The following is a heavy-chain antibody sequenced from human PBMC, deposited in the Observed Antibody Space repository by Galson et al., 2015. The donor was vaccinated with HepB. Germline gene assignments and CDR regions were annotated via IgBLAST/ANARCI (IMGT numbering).Heavy chain of an antibody. J-gene: IGHJ4*02. CDR3: ASVSWITFGGTRDY. CDR2: LSSSSSYT. Sequence: SLRLSRAVSGFTFRDYYMSWTRQAPGKGLEWVSYLSSSSSYTNYADSVKGLFTISRDNAKNSLYLQMNCLGADDSAVYYCASVSWITFGGTRDYWGQGTLVTVSS. D-gene: IGHD3-16*01. CDR1: GFTFRDYY. V-gene: IGHV3-11*06.